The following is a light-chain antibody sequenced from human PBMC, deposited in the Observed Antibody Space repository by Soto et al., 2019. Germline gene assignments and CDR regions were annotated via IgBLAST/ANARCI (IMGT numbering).Light chain of an antibody. V-gene: IGKV1-27*01. CDR2: AAS. Sequence: DILMTQSPSSLSASPGDRVTITCRASQGISNYLAWYQQKPGKVPKLLIYAASTLESGVPSWFSGSGSGTDFTFTISSLQPEDVETYYCQNYNSPTLTFGGGTKVEIK. CDR1: QGISNY. CDR3: QNYNSPTLT. J-gene: IGKJ4*01.